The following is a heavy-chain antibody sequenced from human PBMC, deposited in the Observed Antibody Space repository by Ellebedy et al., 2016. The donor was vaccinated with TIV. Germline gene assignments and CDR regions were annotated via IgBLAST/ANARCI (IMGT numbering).Heavy chain of an antibody. CDR1: GYTFTSKW. V-gene: IGHV1-46*04. CDR3: ARGGRYWYFDL. CDR2: INANDGRT. Sequence: AASVKVSCKASGYTFTSKWMHWVRQAPGQGPEWMAVINANDGRTTYAQKMQGRVTVTTDTSTSTAYMELRSLRSDDTAVYYCARGGRYWYFDLWGRGTLVTVSS. J-gene: IGHJ2*01. D-gene: IGHD3-10*01.